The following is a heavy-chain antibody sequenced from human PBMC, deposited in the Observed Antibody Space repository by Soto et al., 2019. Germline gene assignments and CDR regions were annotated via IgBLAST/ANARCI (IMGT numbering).Heavy chain of an antibody. D-gene: IGHD2-21*01. Sequence: QVQLQESGPGLVKPSETLSLTCTVSGGSISSYYWSWIRQPPGKGLEWIGYIYYSGSTNYNPSLQSRVTISVDASKNQFSLNLSSVTAADTAVYYCASYRGSGTLDYWGQGTLVTVSS. V-gene: IGHV4-59*01. CDR3: ASYRGSGTLDY. J-gene: IGHJ4*02. CDR1: GGSISSYY. CDR2: IYYSGST.